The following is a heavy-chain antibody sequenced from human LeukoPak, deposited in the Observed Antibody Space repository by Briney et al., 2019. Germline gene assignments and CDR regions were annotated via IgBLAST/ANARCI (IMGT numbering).Heavy chain of an antibody. V-gene: IGHV1-18*01. Sequence: ASVKVSCKASGYTFTSYGISWVRQAPGQGLEWMGWISAYNGNTNYAQKLQGRVTMTTDTSTSTAYMELRSLRSDDTAVYYCARDGTAYSSSSVWFDPWGQGTLVTVSS. D-gene: IGHD6-6*01. J-gene: IGHJ5*02. CDR2: ISAYNGNT. CDR3: ARDGTAYSSSSVWFDP. CDR1: GYTFTSYG.